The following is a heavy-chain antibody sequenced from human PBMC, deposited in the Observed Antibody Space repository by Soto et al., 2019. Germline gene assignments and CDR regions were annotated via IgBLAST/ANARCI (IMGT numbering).Heavy chain of an antibody. CDR1: GGSISSGDYY. J-gene: IGHJ4*02. Sequence: PSETLSLTCTVSGGSISSGDYYWSWIRQPPGKGLEWIGYIYYSGSTYYNPSLKSRVTISVDTSKNQFSLKLSSVTAADTAVYYCARDPDDYGGTDYWGQGTLVTVSS. CDR2: IYYSGST. CDR3: ARDPDDYGGTDY. D-gene: IGHD4-17*01. V-gene: IGHV4-30-4*01.